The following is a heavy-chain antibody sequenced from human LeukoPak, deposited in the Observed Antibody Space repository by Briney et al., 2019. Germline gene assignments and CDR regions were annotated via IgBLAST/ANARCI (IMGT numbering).Heavy chain of an antibody. CDR3: ARVWEFVNILDYGDYVDY. CDR2: ISSSGSTI. CDR1: GFTFSDYY. J-gene: IGHJ4*02. D-gene: IGHD4-17*01. V-gene: IGHV3-11*04. Sequence: GGSLRLSCAASGFTFSDYYMSWIRQAPGKGLEWVSYISSSGSTIYYADSVKGRFTISRDNAKNSLYLQMSSLRAEDTAVYYCARVWEFVNILDYGDYVDYWGQGTLVTVSS.